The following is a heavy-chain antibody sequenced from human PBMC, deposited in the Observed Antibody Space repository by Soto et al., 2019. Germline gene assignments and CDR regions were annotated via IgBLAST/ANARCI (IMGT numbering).Heavy chain of an antibody. CDR2: ISAYNGNT. CDR3: ARSIVVVTALDY. Sequence: ASVKVSCKASGYTFTSYGISWVRQAPGQGLEWMGWISAYNGNTNYAQKLQGRVTMTTDTSASTAYMELSSLRSEDTAVYYCARSIVVVTALDYWGQGTLVTVSS. CDR1: GYTFTSYG. D-gene: IGHD2-21*02. V-gene: IGHV1-18*01. J-gene: IGHJ4*02.